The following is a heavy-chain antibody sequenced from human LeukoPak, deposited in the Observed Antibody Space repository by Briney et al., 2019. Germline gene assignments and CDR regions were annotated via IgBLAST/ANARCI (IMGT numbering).Heavy chain of an antibody. J-gene: IGHJ4*02. Sequence: PSETLSLTCTVSGASISSSNYYWGWIRQPPGKGLEWIGSIYYSGNTYYNPSLKSRVTISVDTSKNQFSLRLSSVTAADTAVYYCARHLSFPEIWFGESPPFSFDSWGQGTLVTVSS. CDR2: IYYSGNT. D-gene: IGHD3-10*01. CDR1: GASISSSNYY. CDR3: ARHLSFPEIWFGESPPFSFDS. V-gene: IGHV4-39*07.